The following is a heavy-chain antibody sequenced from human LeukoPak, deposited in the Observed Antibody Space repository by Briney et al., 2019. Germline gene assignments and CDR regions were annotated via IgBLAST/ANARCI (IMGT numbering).Heavy chain of an antibody. V-gene: IGHV1-46*01. J-gene: IGHJ4*02. CDR3: ARDRGWELRWFELDY. CDR2: INPSGGST. Sequence: ASVKVSCKASGYSFTSHYMHWVRQAPGQGLEWMGIINPSGGSTSYAQKFQGRVTMTRDMSTSTVYMELSSLRSEDTAVYYCARDRGWELRWFELDYWGQGTLVTVSS. CDR1: GYSFTSHY. D-gene: IGHD1-26*01.